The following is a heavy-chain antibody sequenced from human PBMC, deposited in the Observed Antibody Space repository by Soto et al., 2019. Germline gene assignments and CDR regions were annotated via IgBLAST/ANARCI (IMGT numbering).Heavy chain of an antibody. V-gene: IGHV1-18*04. Sequence: QVQLVQSGAEVKKPGASVKVSCKASGYTFTSYGISWVRQAPGQGLEWRGWISAYNGNTNYAQKLQGRVTMTTDTSASTAYMELRSLRSDDTAVYYCARSSFVVVGPAAPPTWFDPWGQGTLVTVSS. CDR3: ARSSFVVVGPAAPPTWFDP. D-gene: IGHD2-2*01. CDR2: ISAYNGNT. CDR1: GYTFTSYG. J-gene: IGHJ5*02.